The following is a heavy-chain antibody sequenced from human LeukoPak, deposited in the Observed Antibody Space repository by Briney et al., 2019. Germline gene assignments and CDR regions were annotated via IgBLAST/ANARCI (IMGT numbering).Heavy chain of an antibody. CDR1: GGSISSGSYY. Sequence: SQTLSLTCTVSGGSISSGSYYWSWIRQPAGKGPEWIGRIYTSGSTNYNPSLKSRVTISVDTSKNQFSLKLSSVTAADTAVYYCARDLEMAFDYWGQGTLVTVSS. CDR2: IYTSGST. CDR3: ARDLEMAFDY. V-gene: IGHV4-61*02. D-gene: IGHD5-24*01. J-gene: IGHJ4*02.